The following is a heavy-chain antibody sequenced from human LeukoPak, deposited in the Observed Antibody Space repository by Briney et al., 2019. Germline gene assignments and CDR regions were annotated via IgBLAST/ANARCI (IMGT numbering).Heavy chain of an antibody. CDR3: ARSPQGDNWNDY. V-gene: IGHV1-2*06. CDR2: INPNSGGT. D-gene: IGHD1-20*01. J-gene: IGHJ4*02. CDR1: GYTFTGYY. Sequence: ASVKVSCKASGYTFTGYYMHWVRQAPGQGLEWMGRINPNSGGTNYAQKFQGRVAMTRDTSISTAHMELSRLRSDDTAVYYCARSPQGDNWNDYWGQGTLVTVSS.